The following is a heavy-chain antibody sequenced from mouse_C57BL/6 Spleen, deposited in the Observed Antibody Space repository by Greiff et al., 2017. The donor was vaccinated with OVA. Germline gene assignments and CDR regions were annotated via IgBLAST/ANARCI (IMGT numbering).Heavy chain of an antibody. J-gene: IGHJ2*01. CDR2: ISYDGSN. CDR1: GYSITSGYY. D-gene: IGHD1-1*01. V-gene: IGHV3-6*01. CDR3: ARDSRGDFDY. Sequence: VQLKESGPGLVKPSQSLSLTCSVTGYSITSGYYWNWIRQFPGNKLEWMGYISYDGSNNYNPSLKNRISITRDTSKNQFFLKLNSVTTEDTATYYCARDSRGDFDYWGQGTTLTVSS.